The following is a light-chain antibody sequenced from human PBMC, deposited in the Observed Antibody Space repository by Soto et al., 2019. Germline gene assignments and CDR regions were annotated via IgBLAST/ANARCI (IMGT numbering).Light chain of an antibody. V-gene: IGKV1-5*03. J-gene: IGKJ1*01. CDR3: QQYDNYWT. CDR2: KAS. CDR1: QTISSW. Sequence: DIQMTQSPSTLSGSVGDTVTITCRASQTISSWLAWYQQKPGKAPKLLIYKASTLKSGVPSRFSGSGSGTEFTLTITSLQPDDFATYYCQQYDNYWTFGQGTKVDI.